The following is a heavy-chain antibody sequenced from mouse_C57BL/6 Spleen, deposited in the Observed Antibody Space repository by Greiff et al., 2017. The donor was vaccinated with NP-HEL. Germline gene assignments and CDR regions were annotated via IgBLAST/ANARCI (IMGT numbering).Heavy chain of an antibody. CDR3: ARRDGDPHWYFDV. J-gene: IGHJ1*03. CDR2: ISSGSSTI. D-gene: IGHD2-3*01. Sequence: DVKLVESGGGLVKPGGSLKLSCAASGFTFSDYGMHWVRQAPEKGLEWVAYISSGSSTIYYADTVKGRFTISRDNAKNTLFLQMTSLRSEDTAMYYCARRDGDPHWYFDVWGTGTTVTVSS. CDR1: GFTFSDYG. V-gene: IGHV5-17*01.